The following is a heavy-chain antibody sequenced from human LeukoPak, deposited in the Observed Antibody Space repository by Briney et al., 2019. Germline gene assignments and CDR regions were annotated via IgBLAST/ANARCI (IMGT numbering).Heavy chain of an antibody. Sequence: GGSLRLSCAASGFTFSDSYMSWIRQAPGKGLEWVAVISYDGSNKYYADSVKGRFTISRDNSKNTLYLQMNSLRAEDTAVYYCARGPVVMRYFDYWGQGTLVTVSS. CDR1: GFTFSDSY. CDR3: ARGPVVMRYFDY. V-gene: IGHV3-30*03. CDR2: ISYDGSNK. D-gene: IGHD3-22*01. J-gene: IGHJ4*02.